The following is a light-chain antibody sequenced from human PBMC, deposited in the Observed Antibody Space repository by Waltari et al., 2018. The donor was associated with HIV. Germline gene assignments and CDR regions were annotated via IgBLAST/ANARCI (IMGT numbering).Light chain of an antibody. CDR1: QGIRSS. CDR3: QQFKTYPLT. CDR2: AAS. J-gene: IGKJ3*01. Sequence: DIQLTQSPSFLSASVGDRVNFTCRASQGIRSSLAWYQQRPGKAPNRLIYAASTLHSGVPSRFSGSGSVTDFTLTISSLQPEDFATYYCQQFKTYPLTFGPGTKVDVK. V-gene: IGKV1-9*01.